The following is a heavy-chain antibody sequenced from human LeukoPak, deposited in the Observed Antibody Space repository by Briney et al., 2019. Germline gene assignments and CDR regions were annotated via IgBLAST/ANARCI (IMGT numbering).Heavy chain of an antibody. CDR3: ARDSAKLYSSRHYAY. Sequence: GGSLRLSCAASGFAFSSYGMHWVRQAPGKGLEWVAVIWYDGSNKYYADSVKGRFTISRDNSKNTLYLQMNSLRAEDTAVYYCARDSAKLYSSRHYAYWGQGTLVTVSS. D-gene: IGHD6-13*01. CDR2: IWYDGSNK. J-gene: IGHJ4*02. V-gene: IGHV3-33*01. CDR1: GFAFSSYG.